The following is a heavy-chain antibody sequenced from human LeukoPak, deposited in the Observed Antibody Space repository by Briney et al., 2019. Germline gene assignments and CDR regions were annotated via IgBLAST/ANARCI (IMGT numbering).Heavy chain of an antibody. CDR2: IYTSGST. CDR1: GDSINGFY. V-gene: IGHV4-4*07. CDR3: ARDRGIWNDDGFDY. J-gene: IGHJ4*02. D-gene: IGHD1-1*01. Sequence: SETLSLTCTVSGDSINGFYWSWIRQAAGKGLEWIGHIYTSGSTNYNPSLRSRVTMSVDMSKNQFSLKLSSVTAADTAVYYCARDRGIWNDDGFDYWGQGTLVTVSS.